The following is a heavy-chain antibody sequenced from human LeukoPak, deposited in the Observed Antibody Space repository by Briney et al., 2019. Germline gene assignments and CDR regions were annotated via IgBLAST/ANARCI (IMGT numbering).Heavy chain of an antibody. D-gene: IGHD2-2*01. Sequence: GGSLRLSCAASGFTFSSYGMHWVRPAPGKGLEWVAFIRYDGSNKYYADSVKGRFTISRDNSKNTLYLQMNSLRAEDTAVYYCAKDAAVVVPAAMGYMDVWGKGTTVTVSS. J-gene: IGHJ6*03. CDR2: IRYDGSNK. CDR3: AKDAAVVVPAAMGYMDV. V-gene: IGHV3-30*02. CDR1: GFTFSSYG.